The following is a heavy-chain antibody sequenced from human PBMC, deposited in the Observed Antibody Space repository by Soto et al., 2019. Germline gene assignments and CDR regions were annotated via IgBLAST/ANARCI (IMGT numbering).Heavy chain of an antibody. CDR1: GYTFTSYA. CDR3: ARAPSRYNFDH. Sequence: QVQLVQSGAEVKKPGASVKVSCKASGYTFTSYAMHWVRQAPGQRLEWMGWINAGNGNTKYSQKFQGRVTITRDTAASTAYSELSSLRSEDTAVYYCARAPSRYNFDHWGQGTLVTVSS. CDR2: INAGNGNT. D-gene: IGHD6-13*01. V-gene: IGHV1-3*01. J-gene: IGHJ4*02.